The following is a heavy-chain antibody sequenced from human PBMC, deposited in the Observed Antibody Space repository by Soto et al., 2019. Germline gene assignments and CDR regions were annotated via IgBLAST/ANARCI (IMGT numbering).Heavy chain of an antibody. CDR2: VYFSGNA. Sequence: SETLSVTCPVSGGSLSSYYWTWIRQSPWKGLEWIGYVYFSGNANYNPSLKSRVTISIDTSKNQFSLRLASVTAADTAFYYCGSARPYGHVLSWGQATLVTVAS. V-gene: IGHV4-59*01. CDR1: GGSLSSYY. J-gene: IGHJ5*02. D-gene: IGHD2-8*02. CDR3: GSARPYGHVLS.